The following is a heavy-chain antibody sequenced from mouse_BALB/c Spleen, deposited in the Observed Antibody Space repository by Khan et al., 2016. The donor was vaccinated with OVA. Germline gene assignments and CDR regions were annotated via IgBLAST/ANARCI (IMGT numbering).Heavy chain of an antibody. CDR1: GYTFTSYW. CDR3: SRSNYYGSGLYAMDY. V-gene: IGHV1S41*01. D-gene: IGHD1-1*01. J-gene: IGHJ4*01. CDR2: ITPGSGSD. Sequence: DLVKPGASVRLSCKASGYTFTSYWINWIKQRPGQGLEWIGRITPGSGSDYYNDMFKGKATLTIDTSSSTAYIQVRRLSSEDSAVYFWSRSNYYGSGLYAMDYWGQGTSVTVSS.